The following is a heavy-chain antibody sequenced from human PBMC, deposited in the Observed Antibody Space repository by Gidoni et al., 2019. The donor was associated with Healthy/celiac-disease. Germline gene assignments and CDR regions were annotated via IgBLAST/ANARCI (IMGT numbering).Heavy chain of an antibody. CDR2: INHSGST. V-gene: IGHV4-34*01. CDR1: GGSFSGYY. J-gene: IGHJ5*02. Sequence: QVQLQQWGAGLLKPSETLSLTCAVYGGSFSGYYWSWIRQPPGKGLEWIGEINHSGSTNYNPSLKSRVTISVDTSKNQFSLKLSSVTAADTAVYYCARVVWGYSGYDRLVVGWFDPWGQGTLVTVSS. CDR3: ARVVWGYSGYDRLVVGWFDP. D-gene: IGHD5-12*01.